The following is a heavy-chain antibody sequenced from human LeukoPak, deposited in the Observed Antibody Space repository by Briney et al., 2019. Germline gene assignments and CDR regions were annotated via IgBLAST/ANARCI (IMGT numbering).Heavy chain of an antibody. CDR3: AKDLAPSPFYYDSSGYYGADY. J-gene: IGHJ4*02. V-gene: IGHV3-30*02. CDR1: GFTFSTYA. Sequence: PGGSLRLSCAASGFTFSTYAMHWVRQAPGKGLEWVAIIGHDGSNKHYADSVKGRFTIPRDNSKNTLYLQMNSLRAEDTAVYYCAKDLAPSPFYYDSSGYYGADYWGQGTLVTVSS. D-gene: IGHD3-22*01. CDR2: IGHDGSNK.